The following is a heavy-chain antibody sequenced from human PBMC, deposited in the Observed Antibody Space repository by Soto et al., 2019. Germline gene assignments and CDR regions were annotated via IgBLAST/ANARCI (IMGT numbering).Heavy chain of an antibody. CDR1: GFTFSSYG. V-gene: IGHV3-30*18. CDR3: AKPPPDSSSWYGMDV. D-gene: IGHD6-13*01. CDR2: ISYDGSNK. J-gene: IGHJ6*02. Sequence: GGSLRLSCAASGFTFSSYGMHWVRQAPGKGLEWVAVISYDGSNKYYADSVKGRFTIFRDNSKNTLYLQMNSLRAEDTAVYYCAKPPPDSSSWYGMDVWGQGTTVTVSS.